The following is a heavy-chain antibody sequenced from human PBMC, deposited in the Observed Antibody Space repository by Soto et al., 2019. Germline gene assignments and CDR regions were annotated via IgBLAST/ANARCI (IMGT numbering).Heavy chain of an antibody. CDR3: SRRGGYRSSCDL. CDR2: IYYSGST. CDR1: GGSISSSSYY. J-gene: IGHJ5*02. D-gene: IGHD6-13*01. Sequence: PSKTISLTCTVSGGSISSSSYYWGWIRQPPGKGLEWIGSIYYSGSTYYNPSLKSRVTISVDTSKNKFSLKLSSVTAADTAVYYWSRRGGYRSSCDLCGPGSLVTVS. V-gene: IGHV4-39*01.